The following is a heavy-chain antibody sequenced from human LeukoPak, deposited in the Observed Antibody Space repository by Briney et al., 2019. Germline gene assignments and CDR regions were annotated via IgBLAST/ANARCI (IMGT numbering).Heavy chain of an antibody. CDR2: ISGGGST. V-gene: IGHV3-23*01. D-gene: IGHD3-3*01. CDR1: EFNFNIYA. Sequence: GGSLRLSCAASEFNFNIYAMAWVRQAPGKGLQWVSGISGGGSTFYADSVKGRFTISRDNSNNTLYLQMNSLRAEDTAVYYCAKDPETIFGITMSNWGQGTLVTVSS. J-gene: IGHJ4*02. CDR3: AKDPETIFGITMSN.